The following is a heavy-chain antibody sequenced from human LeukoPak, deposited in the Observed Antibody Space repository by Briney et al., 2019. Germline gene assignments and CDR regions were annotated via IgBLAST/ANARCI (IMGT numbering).Heavy chain of an antibody. V-gene: IGHV4-59*01. Sequence: KPSETLSLTCTVSGGSISYYYWGWIRQPPGKGLELIGYIYYSGSTNYNPSLKSRVTISVDTSKNQFSLKLTSVTAADTAVYYCARLTMVRGVINLYYFDYWGQGTLVTVSS. D-gene: IGHD3-10*01. J-gene: IGHJ4*02. CDR2: IYYSGST. CDR1: GGSISYYY. CDR3: ARLTMVRGVINLYYFDY.